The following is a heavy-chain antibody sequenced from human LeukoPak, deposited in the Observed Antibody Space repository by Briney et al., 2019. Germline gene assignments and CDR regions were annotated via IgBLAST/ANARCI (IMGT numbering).Heavy chain of an antibody. CDR1: GGSISSGTYY. V-gene: IGHV4-61*02. D-gene: IGHD3-16*01. CDR2: IYSSGST. J-gene: IGHJ6*03. Sequence: TLSLTCTVSGGSISSGTYYWSWIRQPAGKGLEWIGRIYSSGSTNYNPSLKSRVSISVDTSKNQFSLKLSSVTAADTAVYYCARLDRGGYYYYMDVWGKGTTVTVSS. CDR3: ARLDRGGYYYYMDV.